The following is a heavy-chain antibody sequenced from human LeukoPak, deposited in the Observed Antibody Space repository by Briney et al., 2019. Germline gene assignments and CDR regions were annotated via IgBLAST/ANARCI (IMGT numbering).Heavy chain of an antibody. D-gene: IGHD3-22*01. CDR2: INPNGGST. CDR1: GYTFTSYY. V-gene: IGHV1-46*01. CDR3: ARTTEKYYYDSFDY. J-gene: IGHJ4*02. Sequence: GASVKVPCKASGYTFTSYYMHWVRQAPGQGLEWMGIINPNGGSTSYAQKFQGRVTMTRDMSTSTVYMALSSLRSEDTAVYYCARTTEKYYYDSFDYWGQGTLVTVSS.